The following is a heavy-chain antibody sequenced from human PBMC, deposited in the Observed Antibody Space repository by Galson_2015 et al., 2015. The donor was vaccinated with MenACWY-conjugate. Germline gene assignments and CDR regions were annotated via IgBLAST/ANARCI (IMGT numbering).Heavy chain of an antibody. D-gene: IGHD3-10*01. CDR1: GYTFTSYA. V-gene: IGHV1-3*01. CDR2: INAGNGNT. CDR3: TTGSRLDY. Sequence: SGAEVKKPGTSVKVSCTASGYTFTSYAVHWVRQAPGQNLEWMGWINAGNGNTKYSQKFQGRVTITRDTSASTAYMDLSSLRSEDTALYYCTTGSRLDYWGQGALVTVSS. J-gene: IGHJ4*02.